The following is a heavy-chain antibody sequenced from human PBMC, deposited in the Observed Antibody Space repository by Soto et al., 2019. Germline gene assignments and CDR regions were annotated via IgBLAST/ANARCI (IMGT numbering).Heavy chain of an antibody. D-gene: IGHD6-13*01. V-gene: IGHV3-30-3*01. CDR2: ISDDGSNK. CDR3: ARDRFASSWSYFDY. CDR1: AFTFSNYA. Sequence: GGSLRLSCAASAFTFSNYALHWVRQAPGKGLEWVAVISDDGSNKYYADSVKGRFTISRDNSKNTLYLQMNSLRAEDTAVYYCARDRFASSWSYFDYWGQGTPVTAPQ. J-gene: IGHJ4*02.